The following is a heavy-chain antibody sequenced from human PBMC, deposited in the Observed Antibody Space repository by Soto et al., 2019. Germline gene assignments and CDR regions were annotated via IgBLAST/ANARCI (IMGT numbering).Heavy chain of an antibody. V-gene: IGHV1-2*02. CDR2: VSPVRGDT. J-gene: IGHJ4*02. Sequence: QVQLVQSGAEVKKPGASVKVSCKASGYTFTAYYVHWIRQAPGQGLEWMGYVSPVRGDTIYAQNFQGRITMTRDTSINTAYMELGRLTSNDTALYYCARVEGSAASAGDWGQGTLVTLSS. CDR3: ARVEGSAASAGD. D-gene: IGHD3-10*01. CDR1: GYTFTAYY.